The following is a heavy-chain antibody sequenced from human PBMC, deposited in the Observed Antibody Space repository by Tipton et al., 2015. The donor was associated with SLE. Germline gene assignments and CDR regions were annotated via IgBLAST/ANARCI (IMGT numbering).Heavy chain of an antibody. CDR3: ARREVELAPLGFDY. CDR2: IYTSGST. V-gene: IGHV4-61*09. Sequence: TLSLTCTFSGASISSGSYYWNWFRQPAGKGLEWIGHIYTSGSTSYNPSLKSRVTISIDTSQNHFSLRLSSVTAADAAVYYCARREVELAPLGFDYWGQGTLVTVSS. D-gene: IGHD1-1*01. CDR1: GASISSGSYY. J-gene: IGHJ4*02.